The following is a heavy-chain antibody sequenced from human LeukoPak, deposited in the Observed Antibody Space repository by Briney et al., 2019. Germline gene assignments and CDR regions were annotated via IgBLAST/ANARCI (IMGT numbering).Heavy chain of an antibody. V-gene: IGHV4-39*07. J-gene: IGHJ4*02. CDR1: GGSISSSSYY. CDR2: IYYSGST. CDR3: ARGRMTSDY. Sequence: SETLSLACTASGGSISSSSYYWGWIRQPPGKGLEWIGSIYYSGSTNYNPSLKSRVTISVDTSKNQFSLKLSSVTAADTAVYYCARGRMTSDYWGQGTLVTVSS. D-gene: IGHD2-15*01.